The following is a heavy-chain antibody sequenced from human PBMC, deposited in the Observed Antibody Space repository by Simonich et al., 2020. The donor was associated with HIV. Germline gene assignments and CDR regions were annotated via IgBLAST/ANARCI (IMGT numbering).Heavy chain of an antibody. V-gene: IGHV4-39*01. J-gene: IGHJ4*02. Sequence: QLQLQESGPGLVKPSETLSLTCTVSGGSINSSNYSWGWIRQPPGKGLEWIGSIYFSGSTYYNPSLKSRVTISVDTSSNQFSLKLSSVTAADTAVYYCVRHVPASPGFLYWGQGTLVTVSS. CDR2: IYFSGST. CDR3: VRHVPASPGFLY. CDR1: GGSINSSNYS.